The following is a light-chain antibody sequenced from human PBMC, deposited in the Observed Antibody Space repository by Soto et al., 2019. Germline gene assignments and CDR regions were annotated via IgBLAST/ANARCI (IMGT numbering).Light chain of an antibody. Sequence: QSVLTQPPSASGTPGQGVAISCSGSSSNMGSNTVNWYQHLPGTAPKLLIYNDNQRPSGVPDRFFGSKSDTSASLAITGLQSEDEADYYCAAWDGSLNHILFGGGTQLTVL. V-gene: IGLV1-44*01. CDR3: AAWDGSLNHIL. CDR1: SSNMGSNT. CDR2: NDN. J-gene: IGLJ2*01.